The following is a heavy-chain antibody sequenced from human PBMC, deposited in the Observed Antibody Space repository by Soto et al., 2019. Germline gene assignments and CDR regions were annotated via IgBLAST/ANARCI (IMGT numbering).Heavy chain of an antibody. D-gene: IGHD1-26*01. CDR2: IDSDGSYT. CDR3: VRDDIDLGIDY. Sequence: EVQLVESGGGLVQPGGSLRLSCAASGFTFRSYWMQWVRQAPVKGLVWLSHIDSDGSYTTYADPVKGRFTISRDNAKNTLSLQMNSLRAEDTAVYYCVRDDIDLGIDYWGLGTLVTVSS. V-gene: IGHV3-74*01. CDR1: GFTFRSYW. J-gene: IGHJ4*02.